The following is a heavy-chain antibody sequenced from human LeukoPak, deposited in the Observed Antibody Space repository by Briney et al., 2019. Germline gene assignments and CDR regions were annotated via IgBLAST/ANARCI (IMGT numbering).Heavy chain of an antibody. V-gene: IGHV1-2*02. CDR1: GGTFSSYA. D-gene: IGHD6-19*01. J-gene: IGHJ5*02. Sequence: ASVKVSCKASGGTFSSYAISWVRQAPGQGLEWMGWINPNSGGTNYAQKFQGRVTMTRDTSISTAYMELSRLRSDDTAVYYCARVAVAFWFDPWGQGTLVTVSS. CDR3: ARVAVAFWFDP. CDR2: INPNSGGT.